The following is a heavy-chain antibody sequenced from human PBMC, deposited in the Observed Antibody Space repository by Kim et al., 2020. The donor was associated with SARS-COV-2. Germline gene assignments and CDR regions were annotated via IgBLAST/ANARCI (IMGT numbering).Heavy chain of an antibody. D-gene: IGHD3-10*01. CDR1: GFTFNNYA. J-gene: IGHJ5*02. V-gene: IGHV3-30*04. CDR2: ISYDGSNK. CDR3: ARGLRYGSGSYYWSPYNWFAP. Sequence: GGSLRLSCAASGFTFNNYAIHWVRQAPGKGLEWVAVISYDGSNKYYADSVKGRFTISRDNSKNTLYLQMNSLRAEDTAVYYCARGLRYGSGSYYWSPYNWFAPWGQGTLVTVSS.